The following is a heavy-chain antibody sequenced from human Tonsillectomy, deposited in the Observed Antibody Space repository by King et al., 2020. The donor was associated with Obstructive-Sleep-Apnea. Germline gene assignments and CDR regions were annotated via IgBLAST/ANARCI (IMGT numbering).Heavy chain of an antibody. Sequence: VQLVESGAEVKKPGKSLRISCEGFGYSFTSHWISWVRQMPGKGLEWMGRIDPSDSYTNYSPSFQGHVTISADKSINTVYLQWSTLKASDTAIYYCARHPHHSWKGAPGYYWNFDLWGRGTLVTVSS. CDR1: GYSFTSHW. CDR2: IDPSDSYT. CDR3: ARHPHHSWKGAPGYYWNFDL. V-gene: IGHV5-10-1*01. J-gene: IGHJ2*01. D-gene: IGHD5-12*01.